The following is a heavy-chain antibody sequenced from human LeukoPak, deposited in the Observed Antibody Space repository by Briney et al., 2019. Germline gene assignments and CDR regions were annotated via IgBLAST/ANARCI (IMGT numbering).Heavy chain of an antibody. CDR3: ARDNLFDYFDY. CDR1: GFTFSSYA. CDR2: ISYDGSNK. V-gene: IGHV3-30-3*01. D-gene: IGHD3-3*01. J-gene: IGHJ4*02. Sequence: GGSLRLSCAASGFTFSSYAMHWVRQAPGKGLEWVAVISYDGSNKYYADSVKGRFTISRDNSKNTLYLQMNSLRAEDTAVYYCARDNLFDYFDYRGQGTLVTVSS.